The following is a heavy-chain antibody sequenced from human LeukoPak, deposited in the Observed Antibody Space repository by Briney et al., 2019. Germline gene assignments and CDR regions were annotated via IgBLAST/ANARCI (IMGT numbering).Heavy chain of an antibody. Sequence: SQTLSLTCTVSGGSISSGSYYWSWIRQPAGKGLEWIGRIYTSGSTNYNPSLKSRVTISVDTSKNQFSLKLSSVTAADTAVYYCARHPAGYCGGDCYPYFDPWGQGTLVTVS. J-gene: IGHJ5*02. CDR3: ARHPAGYCGGDCYPYFDP. V-gene: IGHV4-61*02. CDR2: IYTSGST. CDR1: GGSISSGSYY. D-gene: IGHD2-21*02.